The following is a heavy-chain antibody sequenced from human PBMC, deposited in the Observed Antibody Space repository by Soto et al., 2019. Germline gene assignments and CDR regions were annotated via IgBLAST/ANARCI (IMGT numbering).Heavy chain of an antibody. Sequence: ASVKVPCKASGYTFTTYGIIWVRQAPGQGLEWMGWINPNSGHTNYAQNLQDRATMTTDTSTNTAYMELRSLRSDDTAVYFCARGKVVNFDKWFDPWGQGTLVTVS. D-gene: IGHD3-22*01. CDR3: ARGKVVNFDKWFDP. CDR1: GYTFTTYG. J-gene: IGHJ5*02. V-gene: IGHV1-18*01. CDR2: INPNSGHT.